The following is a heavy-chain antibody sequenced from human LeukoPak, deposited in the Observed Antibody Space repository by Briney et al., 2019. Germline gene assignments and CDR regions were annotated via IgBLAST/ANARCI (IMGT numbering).Heavy chain of an antibody. Sequence: PSETLSLTCAVYGGSFSGYYWSWIRQPPGKGLEWIGSIYHSGSTYYNPSLKSRVTISVDTSKNQFSLKLSSVTAADTAVYYCARGWAVDGMDVWGQGTTVTVSS. CDR3: ARGWAVDGMDV. J-gene: IGHJ6*02. V-gene: IGHV4-34*01. D-gene: IGHD2-2*01. CDR1: GGSFSGYY. CDR2: IYHSGST.